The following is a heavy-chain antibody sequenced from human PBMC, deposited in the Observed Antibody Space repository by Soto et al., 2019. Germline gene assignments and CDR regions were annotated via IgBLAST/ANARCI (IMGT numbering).Heavy chain of an antibody. CDR2: IIPIFGTA. D-gene: IGHD2-2*01. CDR3: ASDCSSTCCKPSDYYYGMDV. V-gene: IGHV1-69*06. CDR1: GGTFSSYA. Sequence: QVQLVQSGAEVKKPGSSVKVSCKASGGTFSSYAISWVRQAPGQGLEWMGGIIPIFGTANYAQKFQGRVTINADKSTSTAYMELSSLRSEDTAVYYCASDCSSTCCKPSDYYYGMDVWGQGTTVTVSS. J-gene: IGHJ6*02.